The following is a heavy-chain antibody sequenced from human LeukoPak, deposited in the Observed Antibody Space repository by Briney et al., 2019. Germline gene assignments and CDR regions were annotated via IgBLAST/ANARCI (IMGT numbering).Heavy chain of an antibody. CDR1: GFTFSDYY. D-gene: IGHD2-15*01. J-gene: IGHJ5*02. V-gene: IGHV3-11*01. CDR3: ARVSGGIDT. Sequence: PGGSLRLSCAASGFTFSDYYMTWIRQAPGKGLEWVSYISTSAITIYSAHSLKRRFTISRDNTKKTLYLQMNTLRTANTALYYSARVSGGIDTWGQGALVTVSS. CDR2: ISTSAITI.